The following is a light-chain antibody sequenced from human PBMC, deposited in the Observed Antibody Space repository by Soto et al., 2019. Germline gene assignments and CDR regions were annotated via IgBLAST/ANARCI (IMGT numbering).Light chain of an antibody. V-gene: IGLV2-8*01. CDR2: EVS. CDR3: SSYAGSSNFV. J-gene: IGLJ1*01. CDR1: SSDIGAYIY. Sequence: QSVLTQPPSASGSPGQSVTISCTGTSSDIGAYIYVSWYQQHPGKAPKLMISEVSRRPSGVPERFSGSKSGNTASLTVSGLQADDEAHYYCSSYAGSSNFVFGTGTKVTVL.